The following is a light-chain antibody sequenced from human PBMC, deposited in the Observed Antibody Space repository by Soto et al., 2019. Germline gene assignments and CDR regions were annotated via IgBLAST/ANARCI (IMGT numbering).Light chain of an antibody. Sequence: ITQSPATLSVSPGERATLSCRASQSARISLGWYQQKPGQAPRLLIYDVSTRATGVPARFSGSGSGTEFTLTISSPQSEDFAVYYCQQYNNWPPTFGQGTRLEIK. J-gene: IGKJ5*01. CDR3: QQYNNWPPT. CDR1: QSARIS. V-gene: IGKV3-15*01. CDR2: DVS.